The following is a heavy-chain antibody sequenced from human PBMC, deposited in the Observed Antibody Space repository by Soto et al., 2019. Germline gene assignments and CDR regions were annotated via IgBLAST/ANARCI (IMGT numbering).Heavy chain of an antibody. Sequence: QVQLVQSGAEVKKPGSSVKVSCKASGGTFSSYAISWVRQAPGQGLEWMGGIIPIFGTANYAQKFQGRVTITADESTSAASMELSSLRSEDTAVYYCARHGIPGPWVACYGMDVWGQGTTVTVSS. V-gene: IGHV1-69*12. J-gene: IGHJ6*02. CDR3: ARHGIPGPWVACYGMDV. CDR1: GGTFSSYA. D-gene: IGHD1-20*01. CDR2: IIPIFGTA.